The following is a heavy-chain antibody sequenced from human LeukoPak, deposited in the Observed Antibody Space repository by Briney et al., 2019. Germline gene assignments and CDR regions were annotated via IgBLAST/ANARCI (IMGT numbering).Heavy chain of an antibody. J-gene: IGHJ4*02. Sequence: SETLSLTCTVSGGSISSGGYYWSWIRQHPGKGLEWIGYIYYSGSTYYNPSLKSRVTISVDTSKNQFSLKLSSVTAADTAVYYCARDAHHCTNGVCYGGGNYFDYWSQGTLVAVSS. D-gene: IGHD2-8*01. CDR2: IYYSGST. V-gene: IGHV4-31*03. CDR1: GGSISSGGYY. CDR3: ARDAHHCTNGVCYGGGNYFDY.